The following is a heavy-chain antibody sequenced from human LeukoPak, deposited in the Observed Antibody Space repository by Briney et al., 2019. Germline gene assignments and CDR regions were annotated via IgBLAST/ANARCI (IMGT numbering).Heavy chain of an antibody. Sequence: GGSLRLSCAASGFTFSSYAMSWVRQAPGKGLEWVSAISGSGGSTYYADSVKGRFTISRDNSKNTLYLQMNSLRAEDTAVYYCAQDGLRDYYDSSGYYYPDYWGQGTLVTVSS. CDR2: ISGSGGST. J-gene: IGHJ4*02. V-gene: IGHV3-23*01. CDR3: AQDGLRDYYDSSGYYYPDY. CDR1: GFTFSSYA. D-gene: IGHD3-22*01.